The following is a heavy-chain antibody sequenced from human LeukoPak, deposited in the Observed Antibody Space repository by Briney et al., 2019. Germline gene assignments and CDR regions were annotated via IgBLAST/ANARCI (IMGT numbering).Heavy chain of an antibody. CDR2: ISGSGGST. V-gene: IGHV3-23*01. J-gene: IGHJ4*02. CDR1: GFTFSSYA. D-gene: IGHD3-9*01. Sequence: GGSLRLSCAASGFTFSSYAMSWVRQAPGKGLEWVSAISGSGGSTYYADSVKGRFTISRDNSENTLYLQMNSLRAEDTAVYYCANDYDILTGYYTEWSQGTLVTVSS. CDR3: ANDYDILTGYYTE.